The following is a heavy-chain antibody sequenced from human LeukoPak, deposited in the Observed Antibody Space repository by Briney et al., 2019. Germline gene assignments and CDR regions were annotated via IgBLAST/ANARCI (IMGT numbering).Heavy chain of an antibody. CDR3: ARGYTSGYYAPFFDY. CDR1: RFTFSTYE. V-gene: IGHV3-48*03. D-gene: IGHD3-3*01. CDR2: ISSGGTTI. Sequence: TGGSLRLSCGASRFTFSTYEMNWVRQAPGKGLEWVSYISSGGTTIYYADSVKGRFTISRDNAKNSLYVQMNSLRAEDTAVYYCARGYTSGYYAPFFDYWGQGTLVTVSS. J-gene: IGHJ4*02.